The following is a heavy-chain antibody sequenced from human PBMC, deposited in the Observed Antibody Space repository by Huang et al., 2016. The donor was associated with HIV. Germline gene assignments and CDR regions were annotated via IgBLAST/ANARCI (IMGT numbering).Heavy chain of an antibody. D-gene: IGHD3-9*01. CDR1: GYTFTTYA. V-gene: IGHV7-4-1*02. CDR2: INTNTWNR. Sequence: QVQLVQSGSELKKPGASVKVSCKASGYTFTTYAMNWVRQAPGQGLEWMVWINTNTWNRTYAQGFTGRFVFSLDTSVSTAYLQISSLKAEDTAVYYWARDSYDILTELDYWGQGTLVTVSS. J-gene: IGHJ4*02. CDR3: ARDSYDILTELDY.